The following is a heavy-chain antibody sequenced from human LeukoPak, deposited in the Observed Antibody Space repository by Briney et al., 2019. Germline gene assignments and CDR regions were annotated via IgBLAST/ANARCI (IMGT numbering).Heavy chain of an antibody. CDR1: GFTFSSYA. CDR2: ISGSGGST. CDR3: AKDPRAGYYFDY. V-gene: IGHV3-23*01. J-gene: IGHJ4*02. D-gene: IGHD3-10*01. Sequence: GGSLRLSCAASGFTFSSYAMGWVRQAPGKGLEWVSAISGSGGSTYYADSVKGRFTISRDNSKNTLYLQMNSLRAEDTAVYYCAKDPRAGYYFDYWGQGTLVTVSS.